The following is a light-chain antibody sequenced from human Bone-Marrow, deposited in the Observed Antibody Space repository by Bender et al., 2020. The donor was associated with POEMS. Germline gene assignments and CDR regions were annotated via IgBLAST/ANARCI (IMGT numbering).Light chain of an antibody. Sequence: AASTTCGGDKIGSKSVHWYKQEPGLAPIMVIFDDRDRPSGIPDRISGSNSGNTATLTITRVEVGDEADYYCQVWDSSSNHRVFGGGTKLTVL. V-gene: IGLV3-21*02. CDR1: KIGSKS. J-gene: IGLJ3*02. CDR2: DDR. CDR3: QVWDSSSNHRV.